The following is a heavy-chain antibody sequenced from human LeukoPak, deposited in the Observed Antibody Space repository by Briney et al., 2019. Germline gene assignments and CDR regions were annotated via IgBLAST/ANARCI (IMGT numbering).Heavy chain of an antibody. J-gene: IGHJ4*02. CDR2: IRYDGSNK. D-gene: IGHD3-10*01. V-gene: IGHV3-30*02. CDR3: AKMQLKAGESDY. CDR1: GFTFSSYG. Sequence: PGGSLRLSCAASGFTFSSYGMHWVRQAPAKGLEWVAFIRYDGSNKYYADSMKGRFTISRENSKHTLYLQMNSLRAEDTAVYYCAKMQLKAGESDYWGQGTLVTVSS.